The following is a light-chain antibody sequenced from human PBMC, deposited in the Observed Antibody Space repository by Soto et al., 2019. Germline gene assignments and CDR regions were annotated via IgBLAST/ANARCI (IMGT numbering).Light chain of an antibody. V-gene: IGLV2-14*01. Sequence: QSALAQPASVSGSPGQSITISCTGTSSDVGGYNYVSWYQQHPGKAPKLMIYDVSNRPSGVSNRFPGSKSGNTASLTISGLQAEDEADYYCSSYTSSSTGGVFGTGTKVTVL. CDR2: DVS. CDR1: SSDVGGYNY. J-gene: IGLJ1*01. CDR3: SSYTSSSTGGV.